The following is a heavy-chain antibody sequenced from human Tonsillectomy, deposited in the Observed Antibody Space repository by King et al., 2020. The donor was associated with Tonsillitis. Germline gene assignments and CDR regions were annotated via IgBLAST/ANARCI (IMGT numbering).Heavy chain of an antibody. CDR2: ISYDGRTT. D-gene: IGHD6-19*01. CDR1: GFSFFNCD. Sequence: VQLVESGGGVVQSGGSLRLSCTGSGFSFFNCDVHWVRQAPGKGLEWVAVISYDGRTTFYTDAVEGRSIISRDNSENTVYLQVYPLTFEDTAVYYCALFLSSGNFSYDYWGRGTLVTVSS. V-gene: IGHV3-30*19. CDR3: ALFLSSGNFSYDY. J-gene: IGHJ4*02.